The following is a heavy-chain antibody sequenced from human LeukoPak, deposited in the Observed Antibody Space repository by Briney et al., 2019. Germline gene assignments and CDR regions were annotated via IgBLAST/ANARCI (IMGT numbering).Heavy chain of an antibody. J-gene: IGHJ4*02. CDR1: GFTVYNFA. D-gene: IGHD3-22*01. CDR2: IYSGGST. Sequence: GGSLRLSCVASGFTVYNFAMSWVRQAPGKGLEWVSVIYSGGSTYYADSVKGRFTISRDNSKNTLYLQMNSLRVEDTAVYYCAKDRRVYDISLVFDYWGQGSLVTVFS. CDR3: AKDRRVYDISLVFDY. V-gene: IGHV3-23*03.